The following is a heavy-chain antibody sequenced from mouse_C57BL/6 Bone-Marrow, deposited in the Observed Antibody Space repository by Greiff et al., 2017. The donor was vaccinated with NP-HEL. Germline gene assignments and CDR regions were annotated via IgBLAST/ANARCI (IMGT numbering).Heavy chain of an antibody. D-gene: IGHD2-5*01. J-gene: IGHJ2*01. CDR3: ARVYSIVYYFDY. CDR2: IDPSDSYT. Sequence: QVQLQQPGAELVKPGASVKLSCKASGYTFTSYWMQWVKQRPGQGLEWIGVIDPSDSYTNYNQKFKGKATLTVDTSSSTAYMQLSSLTSEDSAVYYGARVYSIVYYFDYWGQGTTLTVSS. CDR1: GYTFTSYW. V-gene: IGHV1-50*01.